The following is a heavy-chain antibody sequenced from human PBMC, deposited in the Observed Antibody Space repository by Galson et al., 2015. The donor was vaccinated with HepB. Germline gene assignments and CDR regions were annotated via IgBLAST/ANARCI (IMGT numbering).Heavy chain of an antibody. Sequence: SPKPSCPAPGYTFTGHYIHCLRQAPRQGLEWTPWITPDSGRTNYAQKFQGRVTMTRDTSISTAYMELSRLRSDDTAVYCCARDNDGWYNWFAPWGQGPLATVSS. D-gene: IGHD6-19*01. V-gene: IGHV1-2*02. J-gene: IGHJ5*02. CDR3: ARDNDGWYNWFAP. CDR1: GYTFTGHY. CDR2: ITPDSGRT.